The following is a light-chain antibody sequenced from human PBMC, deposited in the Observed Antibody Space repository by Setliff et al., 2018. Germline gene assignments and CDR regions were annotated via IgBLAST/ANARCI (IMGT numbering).Light chain of an antibody. CDR1: IGDVGAYDF. V-gene: IGLV2-14*01. Sequence: QSALTQPASVSGSPGQSITISCSGTIGDVGAYDFVSWYQHHPGKAPKLVIYEVTNRPSGISNRFSGSKSGNSASLIISGLQAEDEADYYCSAYTSSSTYVSGTGTKVTVL. CDR3: SAYTSSSTYV. J-gene: IGLJ1*01. CDR2: EVT.